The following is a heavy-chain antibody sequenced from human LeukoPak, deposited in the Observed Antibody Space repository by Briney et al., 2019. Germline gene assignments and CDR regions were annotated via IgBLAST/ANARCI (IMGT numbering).Heavy chain of an antibody. CDR2: IYYSGST. J-gene: IGHJ6*02. CDR1: GGSISSYY. Sequence: SETLSLTCTVSGGSISSYYWSWIRQPPGKGLEWIGYIYYSGSTNYNPSLKSRVTISVDTSKSQFSLKLSSVTAADTAVYYCARVAVPYYYYYGMDVWGQGTTVTVSS. CDR3: ARVAVPYYYYYGMDV. D-gene: IGHD4-17*01. V-gene: IGHV4-59*01.